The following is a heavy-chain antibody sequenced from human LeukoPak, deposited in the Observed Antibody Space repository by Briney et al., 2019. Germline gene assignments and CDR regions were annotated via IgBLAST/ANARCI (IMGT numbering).Heavy chain of an antibody. D-gene: IGHD5-18*01. CDR1: GFTFSSYA. CDR2: ISYDGSNK. V-gene: IGHV3-30-3*01. Sequence: GRSLRLSCAASGFTFSSYAMHWVRQAPGKGLEWVAVISYDGSNKYYADSVKGRFTISRDNSKNTLYLQMNSLRAEDTAVYYCAREYMTYYFDYWGQGTLVTVSS. CDR3: AREYMTYYFDY. J-gene: IGHJ4*02.